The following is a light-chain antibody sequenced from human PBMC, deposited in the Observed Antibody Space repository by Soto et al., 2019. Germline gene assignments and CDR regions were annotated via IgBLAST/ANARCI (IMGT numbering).Light chain of an antibody. Sequence: QSVLTQPPSVSGAPGQRVTISCTGSSSKNGASYDVHWYQKLPGTAPKLLIYGNSNRPSGVPDRFSGSKSGTSASLAITGLQAEDEADYYCQSYDSSLSALYVFGTGTKVTVL. V-gene: IGLV1-40*01. CDR3: QSYDSSLSALYV. CDR1: SSKNGASYD. CDR2: GNS. J-gene: IGLJ1*01.